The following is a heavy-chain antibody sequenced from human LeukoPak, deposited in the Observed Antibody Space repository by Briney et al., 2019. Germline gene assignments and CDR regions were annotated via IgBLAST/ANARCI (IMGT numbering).Heavy chain of an antibody. Sequence: GGSLRLSCAASGFTFSSYSMNWVPQAPGKGLEGVSYITSSSTIYHADSVKGRFTISRDNAKNSVFLQMNSLRAEDTDVYYCARFHGDYFDYWGKGTLVTVSS. J-gene: IGHJ4*02. D-gene: IGHD4-17*01. CDR3: ARFHGDYFDY. V-gene: IGHV3-48*01. CDR1: GFTFSSYS. CDR2: ITSSSTI.